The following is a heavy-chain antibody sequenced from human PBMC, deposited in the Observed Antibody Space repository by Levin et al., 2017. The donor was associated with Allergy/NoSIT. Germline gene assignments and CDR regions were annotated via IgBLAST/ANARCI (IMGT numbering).Heavy chain of an antibody. CDR1: GDSIRSSTYY. Sequence: SQTLSLPCTVSGDSIRSSTYYWGWIRQPPGKGLEWIGSSYYSGTTYYNPSLKSRVTISVGTSKNQFSLKLSSVTAADTALYYCAREYSSSSGKAFDIWGQGTMVTVSS. CDR2: SYYSGTT. J-gene: IGHJ3*02. CDR3: AREYSSSSGKAFDI. V-gene: IGHV4-39*02. D-gene: IGHD6-13*01.